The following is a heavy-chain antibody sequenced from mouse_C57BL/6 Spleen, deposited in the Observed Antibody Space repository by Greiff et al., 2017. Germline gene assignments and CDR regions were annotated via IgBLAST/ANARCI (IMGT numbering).Heavy chain of an antibody. D-gene: IGHD3-2*02. Sequence: VQLQQSGPELVKPGASVKISCKASGYTFTDYYMNWVKQSHGQSLEWIGDINPNNGGTSYNQKFKGKATLTVDKSSSTAYMELRSLTSEDSAVYYCARQRQLRPSFAYWGQGTLGTVSA. CDR1: GYTFTDYY. CDR3: ARQRQLRPSFAY. CDR2: INPNNGGT. V-gene: IGHV1-26*01. J-gene: IGHJ3*01.